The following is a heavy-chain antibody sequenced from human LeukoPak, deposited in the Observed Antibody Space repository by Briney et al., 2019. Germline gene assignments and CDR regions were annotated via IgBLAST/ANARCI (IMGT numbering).Heavy chain of an antibody. Sequence: ASVKVSCKVSGYTLTELSMHWVRQAPGKGLEWMGGFDPEDGETIYAQKFQGRVTMTEDTSTDTAYMELSSLRSDDTAVYYCARRHVVRGSQGFDYWGRGTLVTVSS. CDR3: ARRHVVRGSQGFDY. CDR2: FDPEDGET. V-gene: IGHV1-24*01. CDR1: GYTLTELS. D-gene: IGHD3-10*01. J-gene: IGHJ4*02.